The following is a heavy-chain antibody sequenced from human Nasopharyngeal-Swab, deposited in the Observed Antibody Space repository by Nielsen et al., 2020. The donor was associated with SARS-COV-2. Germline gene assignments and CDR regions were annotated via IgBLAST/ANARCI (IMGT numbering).Heavy chain of an antibody. CDR1: GYSFTTYG. J-gene: IGHJ4*02. CDR2: INTNTGNP. D-gene: IGHD6-13*01. V-gene: IGHV7-4-1*02. Sequence: ASVKVSCKASGYSFTTYGMNWVPQAPGQGLEWMGWINTNTGNPTYAQGFTGRFVFSLDTSVSTAYLQISSLKAEDTAVYYCSFGIAAAGYYYFDYWGQGTLVTVSS. CDR3: SFGIAAAGYYYFDY.